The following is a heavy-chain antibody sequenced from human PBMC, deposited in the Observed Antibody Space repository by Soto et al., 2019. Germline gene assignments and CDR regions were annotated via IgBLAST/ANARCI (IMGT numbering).Heavy chain of an antibody. CDR3: ARDLWGYCGTDCYPLDV. CDR2: IYYAGST. V-gene: IGHV4-59*01. CDR1: VGSMISYY. J-gene: IGHJ6*02. D-gene: IGHD2-21*02. Sequence: AETLSLTCTVSVGSMISYYWSWIRQPPGRGLEWIGFIYYAGSTKYNPSLNSRVTISVDTSKNQFSLKLNSVTAADTAVYFCARDLWGYCGTDCYPLDVWGQGTTVTVSS.